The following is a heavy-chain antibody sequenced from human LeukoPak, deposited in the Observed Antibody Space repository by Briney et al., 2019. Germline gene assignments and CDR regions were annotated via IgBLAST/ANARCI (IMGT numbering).Heavy chain of an antibody. CDR3: ARAKKRSGRSRNFYLDV. V-gene: IGHV4-34*01. CDR1: GGAFSGYY. CDR2: INHSGST. J-gene: IGHJ6*03. Sequence: RPSETLSLTCAVYGGAFSGYYWSWIHQPPGKGLEWIGEINHSGSTNYNPSLKTRVAISPDTSKNHFSLKLSSVTAADTAVYYCARAKKRSGRSRNFYLDVWGKGTTVTVSS. D-gene: IGHD1-26*01.